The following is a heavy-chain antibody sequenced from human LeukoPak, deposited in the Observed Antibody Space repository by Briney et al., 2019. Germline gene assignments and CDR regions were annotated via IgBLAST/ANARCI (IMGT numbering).Heavy chain of an antibody. V-gene: IGHV3-23*01. D-gene: IGHD3-22*01. Sequence: GGSLRLSCAASGFTFSSYSMNWVRQAPGKGLEWVSAISGSGGSTYYADSVKGRFTISRDNSKNTLYLQMNSLRAEDTAVYYCARAYYYDSSGYYHYWGQGTLVTVSS. CDR3: ARAYYYDSSGYYHY. CDR2: ISGSGGST. J-gene: IGHJ4*02. CDR1: GFTFSSYS.